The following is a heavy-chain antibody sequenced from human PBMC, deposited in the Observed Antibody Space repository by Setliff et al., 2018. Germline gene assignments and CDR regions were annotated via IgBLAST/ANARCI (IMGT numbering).Heavy chain of an antibody. CDR2: IWDDGGNK. D-gene: IGHD3-10*01. CDR1: GFTFSSYR. J-gene: IGHJ5*01. V-gene: IGHV3-33*08. Sequence: PGGSLRLSCAASGFTFSSYRMHWVRQAPGKGLEWVAVIWDDGGNKYHADSVKGRFTISRDNSKNTLYLHLSSLRVEDTATYYCARDRGGTNPWFDFWGQGTQVTVSS. CDR3: ARDRGGTNPWFDF.